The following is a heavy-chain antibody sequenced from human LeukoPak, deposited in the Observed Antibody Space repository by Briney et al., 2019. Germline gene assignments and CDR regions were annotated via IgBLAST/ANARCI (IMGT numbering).Heavy chain of an antibody. J-gene: IGHJ4*02. CDR1: GFTFSSYS. Sequence: PGGSLRLSCAASGFTFSSYSMNWVRQAPGKGLEWVSSISSSSSYIYYADSVKGRFTISRDNAKNSLYLQMNSLRAEDTAVYYCARDHFAIAAAGTFDYWGQGTLVTVSS. CDR2: ISSSSSYI. CDR3: ARDHFAIAAAGTFDY. V-gene: IGHV3-21*01. D-gene: IGHD6-13*01.